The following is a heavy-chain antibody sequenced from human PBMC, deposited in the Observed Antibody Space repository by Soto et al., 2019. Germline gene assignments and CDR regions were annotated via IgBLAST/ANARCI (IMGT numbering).Heavy chain of an antibody. J-gene: IGHJ4*02. CDR3: ARSGELLQTFDS. Sequence: GGSLRLSCVVSGVSFSDYSMNWVRQAPGKGLEWVSLITGNSEYKYYAGSVKGRFTVSRDNAKNSLYLQMNSLTVEDTAVYYCARSGELLQTFDSWGQGTLVTVSS. CDR1: GVSFSDYS. V-gene: IGHV3-21*06. D-gene: IGHD1-26*01. CDR2: ITGNSEYK.